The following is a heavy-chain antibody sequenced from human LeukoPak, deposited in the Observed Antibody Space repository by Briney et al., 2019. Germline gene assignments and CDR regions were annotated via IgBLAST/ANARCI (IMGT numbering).Heavy chain of an antibody. Sequence: SETLSLTCTVSGGSISSGDYYWSWIRQPPGKGLEWIGYIYYGGSTYYNPSLKSRVTISVDMSKNQFSLKLSSVTAADTAVYYCARDRIRGYSGYGNNWFDPWGQGTLVTVSS. CDR2: IYYGGST. J-gene: IGHJ5*02. CDR1: GGSISSGDYY. D-gene: IGHD5-12*01. CDR3: ARDRIRGYSGYGNNWFDP. V-gene: IGHV4-30-4*01.